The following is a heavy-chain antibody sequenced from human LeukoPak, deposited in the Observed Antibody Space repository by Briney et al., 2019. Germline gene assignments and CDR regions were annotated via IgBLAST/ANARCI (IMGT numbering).Heavy chain of an antibody. Sequence: SETLSLTCAVYGGSFSGYYWSWIRQPPGKGLEWIGEINHSGSTNYNPSLKSRVTISVDTSKNQFSLKLSSVTAADTAVYYCAGPGGDIVVVPAAPYYYYYMDVWGKGTTVTVSS. V-gene: IGHV4-34*01. CDR3: AGPGGDIVVVPAAPYYYYYMDV. CDR2: INHSGST. J-gene: IGHJ6*03. D-gene: IGHD2-2*01. CDR1: GGSFSGYY.